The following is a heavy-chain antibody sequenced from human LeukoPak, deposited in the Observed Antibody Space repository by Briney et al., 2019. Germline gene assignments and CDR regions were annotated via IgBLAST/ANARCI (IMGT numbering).Heavy chain of an antibody. CDR1: AFTYSSYG. V-gene: IGHV3-33*06. CDR2: IWYDGSNK. D-gene: IGHD2-15*01. CDR3: AKQLGSCSDGSCYFPY. Sequence: PGGSLRLSCAASAFTYSSYGMHWVRQAPGKGLEWVAVIWYDGSNKYYADSVKGRFTISRDNSKNTLYLQMNSLRAEDTAVYYCAKQLGSCSDGSCYFPYWGQGTLVTVSS. J-gene: IGHJ4*02.